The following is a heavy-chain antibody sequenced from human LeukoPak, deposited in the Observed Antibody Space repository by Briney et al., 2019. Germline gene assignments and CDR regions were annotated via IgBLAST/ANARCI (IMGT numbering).Heavy chain of an antibody. CDR1: GYTFTSYG. CDR2: ISAYNGNT. D-gene: IGHD2-2*02. Sequence: ASVKVSCKASGYTFTSYGISLVRQAPGQGLEWMGWISAYNGNTNYAQKLQGRVTMTTDTSTSTAYMELRSLRSDDTAVYYCARDWTVVPAAIAYFDYWGQGTLVTVSS. J-gene: IGHJ4*02. CDR3: ARDWTVVPAAIAYFDY. V-gene: IGHV1-18*01.